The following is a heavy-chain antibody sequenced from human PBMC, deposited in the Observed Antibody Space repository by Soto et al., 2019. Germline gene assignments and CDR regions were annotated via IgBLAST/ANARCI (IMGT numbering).Heavy chain of an antibody. Sequence: EVQLVESGGDLVQRGGSLRLSCAASGFPFSSYWIHWVRHTPGKGLDWVARISGDGVTTYYADSVTGRFTVSIDNAKNTLSLQISGLRAEDTAVYYCAREYYGLLTGYYTDYWGQGTLVSVSS. CDR2: ISGDGVTT. CDR1: GFPFSSYW. J-gene: IGHJ4*02. CDR3: AREYYGLLTGYYTDY. D-gene: IGHD3-9*01. V-gene: IGHV3-74*01.